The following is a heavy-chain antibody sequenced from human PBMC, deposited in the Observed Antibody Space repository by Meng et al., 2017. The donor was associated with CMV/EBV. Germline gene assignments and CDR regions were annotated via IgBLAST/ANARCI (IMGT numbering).Heavy chain of an antibody. Sequence: SGAASGFTFSSYAMHWVRQAPGKGLEWVAVISYDGSNKYYADSVKGRFTISRDNSKNTLYLQMNSLRAEDTAVYYCARSPYGSGSYYGSYYYYGMDVWGQGTTVTVSS. CDR3: ARSPYGSGSYYGSYYYYGMDV. CDR1: GFTFSSYA. D-gene: IGHD3-10*01. V-gene: IGHV3-30-3*01. CDR2: ISYDGSNK. J-gene: IGHJ6*02.